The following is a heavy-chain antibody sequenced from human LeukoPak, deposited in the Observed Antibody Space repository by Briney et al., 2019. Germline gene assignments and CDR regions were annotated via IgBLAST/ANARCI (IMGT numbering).Heavy chain of an antibody. J-gene: IGHJ3*02. CDR3: ARVLAVRVRGVIGAFDI. D-gene: IGHD3-10*01. V-gene: IGHV1-2*02. CDR1: GYTFTGYY. Sequence: GASVKVSCKASGYTFTGYYMHWVRQAPGQGLEWMGWINPNSGGTNYAQKFQGRVTMTRDTSISTAYMELSRLRSDDTAVYYCARVLAVRVRGVIGAFDIWGQGTMVTVSS. CDR2: INPNSGGT.